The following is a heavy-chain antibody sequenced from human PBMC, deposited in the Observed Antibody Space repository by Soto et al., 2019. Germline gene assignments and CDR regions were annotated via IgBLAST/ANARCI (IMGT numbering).Heavy chain of an antibody. CDR2: MNPICGTA. Sequence: SVKVSCKASGGTFSSYAISWVRQAPGQGLEWMGGMNPICGTANYAQKFQGRVTITRNTSISTAYMELSSLRSEDTAVYYCARGTGSSSSSWLRHYYYGMDVWGQGTTVTVSS. D-gene: IGHD6-13*01. V-gene: IGHV1-69*05. CDR1: GGTFSSYA. J-gene: IGHJ6*02. CDR3: ARGTGSSSSSWLRHYYYGMDV.